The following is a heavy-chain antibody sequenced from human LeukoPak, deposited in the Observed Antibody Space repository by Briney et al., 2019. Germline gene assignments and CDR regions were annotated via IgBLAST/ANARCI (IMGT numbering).Heavy chain of an antibody. V-gene: IGHV5-51*01. CDR1: GYSFTNYW. J-gene: IGHJ4*02. CDR2: IYPADSDT. D-gene: IGHD2-15*01. Sequence: GESLKISCKGSGYSFTNYWIAWVRQMPGKGLEWMGIIYPADSDTRYSPSFQGQVTISADKSISTAYLQWSSLKASDTAMFYCARQCTGGNCYADFDYWGQGTLVTVSS. CDR3: ARQCTGGNCYADFDY.